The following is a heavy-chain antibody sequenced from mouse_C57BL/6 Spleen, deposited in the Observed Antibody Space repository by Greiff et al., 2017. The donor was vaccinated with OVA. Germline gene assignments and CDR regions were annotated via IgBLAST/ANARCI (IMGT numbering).Heavy chain of an antibody. D-gene: IGHD1-1*01. J-gene: IGHJ1*03. CDR2: IWTGGGT. CDR3: ARYYFGSSLRYFDV. CDR1: GFSLTSYA. V-gene: IGHV2-9-1*01. Sequence: QVQLKESGPGLVAPSQSLSITCTVSGFSLTSYAISWVRQPPGKGLEWLGVIWTGGGTNYNSALKYRLSISKANSKSKVFLKVNGLQTGVRARYYCARYYFGSSLRYFDVWGTGTTVTVSS.